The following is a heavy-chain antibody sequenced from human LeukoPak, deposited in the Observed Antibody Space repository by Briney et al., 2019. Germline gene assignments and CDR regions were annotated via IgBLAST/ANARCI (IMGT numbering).Heavy chain of an antibody. CDR3: ARDTKDY. Sequence: GGSLRLSCAASAFTFDDYGVNWVRQAPGKGLEWISYISTTGDRIQYADSVKGRFTISRDNAKNSLYLQMNSLRAEDTAVYYCARDTKDYWGQGTLVTVSS. J-gene: IGHJ4*02. CDR2: ISTTGDRI. D-gene: IGHD2-8*01. CDR1: AFTFDDYG. V-gene: IGHV3-48*03.